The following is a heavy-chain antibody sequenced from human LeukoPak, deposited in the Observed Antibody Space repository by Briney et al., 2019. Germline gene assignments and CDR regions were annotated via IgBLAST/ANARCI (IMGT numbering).Heavy chain of an antibody. CDR1: GGSVSNSNYY. V-gene: IGHV4-39*01. J-gene: IGHJ4*02. CDR2: IYYSGST. D-gene: IGHD2-15*01. Sequence: SETLSLTCTVSGGSVSNSNYYCGWVRQPPGKGLEWIGSIYYSGSTYYNPSLKSRVTISVDTSKNQFSLKLSSVTAADTAVYYCARQRGYCSGGSCYGMFDYWGQGTPVTVSS. CDR3: ARQRGYCSGGSCYGMFDY.